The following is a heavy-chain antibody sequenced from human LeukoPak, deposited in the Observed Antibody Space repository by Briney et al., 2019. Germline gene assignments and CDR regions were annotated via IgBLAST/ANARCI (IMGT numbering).Heavy chain of an antibody. CDR1: GGSISSGDYY. J-gene: IGHJ4*02. CDR3: ASGSGSYVYDGFDY. D-gene: IGHD3-10*01. CDR2: IYYSGST. V-gene: IGHV4-30-4*01. Sequence: SQTLSLTCTVSGGSISSGDYYWSWIRQPPGKGLEWIGYIYYSGSTYYNPSLKSRVTTSVDTSKNQFSLKLSSVTAADTAVYYCASGSGSYVYDGFDYWGQGTLVTVSS.